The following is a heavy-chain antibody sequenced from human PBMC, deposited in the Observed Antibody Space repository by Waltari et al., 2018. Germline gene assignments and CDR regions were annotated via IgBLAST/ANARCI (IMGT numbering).Heavy chain of an antibody. V-gene: IGHV3-23*01. D-gene: IGHD6-19*01. CDR1: GFTFSSHA. CDR3: AKGPSSGWYWFDY. J-gene: IGHJ4*02. CDR2: ISGSGGST. Sequence: EVQLLESGGGLVQPGGSLRLSCAASGFTFSSHAMSWVRQAAGKGLEWVSAISGSGGSTYYADSVKGRFTISRDNSKNTLYLQMNSLRVEDTAVYYCAKGPSSGWYWFDYWGQGTLVTVSS.